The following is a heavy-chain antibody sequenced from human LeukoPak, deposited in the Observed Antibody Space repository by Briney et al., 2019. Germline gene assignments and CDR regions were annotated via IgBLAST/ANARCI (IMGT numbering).Heavy chain of an antibody. CDR3: ARDQRRYFDWLAMPGYFDY. CDR1: GFTFSSYS. J-gene: IGHJ4*02. CDR2: ISSSSYI. Sequence: GGSLRLSCAASGFTFSSYSMNWVRQAPGKGLECVSSISSSSYIYYADSVKGRFTISRDNAKNSLYLQMNSLRAEDTAVYYCARDQRRYFDWLAMPGYFDYWGQGTLVTVSS. V-gene: IGHV3-21*01. D-gene: IGHD3-9*01.